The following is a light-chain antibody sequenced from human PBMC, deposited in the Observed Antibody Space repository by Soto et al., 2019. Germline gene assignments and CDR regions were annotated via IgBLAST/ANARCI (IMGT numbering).Light chain of an antibody. CDR3: QQAFSFPYT. CDR1: QGIRSW. Sequence: DIQMTQSPSSVSASVGDRVTITCRASQGIRSWLAWFQQKPGKAPNLLIYGASTLQSGVPSRFSGSGSGTDFTLTISSLQPEDFATYFCQQAFSFPYTFGQGTKLEIK. V-gene: IGKV1-12*01. J-gene: IGKJ2*01. CDR2: GAS.